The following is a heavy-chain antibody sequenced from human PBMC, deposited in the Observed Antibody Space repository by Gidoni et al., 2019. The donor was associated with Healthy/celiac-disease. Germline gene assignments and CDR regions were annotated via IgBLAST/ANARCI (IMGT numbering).Heavy chain of an antibody. D-gene: IGHD3-16*01. CDR2: ISSSSSYT. V-gene: IGHV3-11*05. CDR1: GFPLSDYY. J-gene: IGHJ3*02. Sequence: QVQLVESGGGLVKPGGSLRLSCAASGFPLSDYYMIWIRQAPGKGLEWVSYISSSSSYTNYADSVKGRFTISRDNAKYSLYLQMNSLRAEDTAVYYCARGGTKPYDAFDIWGQGTMVTVSS. CDR3: ARGGTKPYDAFDI.